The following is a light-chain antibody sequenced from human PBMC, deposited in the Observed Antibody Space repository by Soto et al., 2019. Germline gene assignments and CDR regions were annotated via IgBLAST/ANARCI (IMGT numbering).Light chain of an antibody. J-gene: IGKJ4*01. CDR2: AAA. CDR1: QGIGND. Sequence: AIQMAQSPSSLSASVGDRVTITCRASQGIGNDVGWFQQKPGKAPKLLIYAAATLQSGVPSRFSGSRSGTDFTLTISSLQPEDFATYYCLQDHNYSLTFGGGTKVEIK. CDR3: LQDHNYSLT. V-gene: IGKV1-6*02.